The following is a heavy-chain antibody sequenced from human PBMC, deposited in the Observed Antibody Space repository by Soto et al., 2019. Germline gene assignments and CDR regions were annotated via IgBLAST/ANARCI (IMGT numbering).Heavy chain of an antibody. V-gene: IGHV3-48*01. J-gene: IGHJ6*02. CDR1: GFTFSRYS. Sequence: EVQLVESGGGLVQSGGSLRLSCTVSGFTFSRYSINWVRQAPGKGLEWVSYISGSGRATLYADSVKGRFTISRDNGKNSLYLQMKSPRADDTAVYYCARDGGVAYDMDVWGQGTTVTVSS. CDR3: ARDGGVAYDMDV. CDR2: ISGSGRAT. D-gene: IGHD3-16*01.